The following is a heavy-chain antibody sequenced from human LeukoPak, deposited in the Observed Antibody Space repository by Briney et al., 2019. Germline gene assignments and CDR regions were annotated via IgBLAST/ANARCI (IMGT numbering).Heavy chain of an antibody. Sequence: GGSLRLSCAASGFTFSSYAMSWVRQALGKGLEWVSAISGSGGGTYYADSVKGRFTISRDNSKNTLYLQMNSLRAEDTAVYYCAKHITMIVVVSSPFDYWGQGTLVTVSS. CDR2: ISGSGGGT. V-gene: IGHV3-23*01. D-gene: IGHD3-22*01. CDR3: AKHITMIVVVSSPFDY. CDR1: GFTFSSYA. J-gene: IGHJ4*02.